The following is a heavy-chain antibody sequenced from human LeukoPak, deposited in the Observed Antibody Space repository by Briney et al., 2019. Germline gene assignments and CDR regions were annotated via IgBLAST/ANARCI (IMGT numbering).Heavy chain of an antibody. CDR3: AKGDSGHDPSIHPPGAFDY. CDR1: GFTFDDYA. CDR2: TNWDGNTT. Sequence: QAGGSLRLSCVASGFTFDDYAMHWVRHAPGKGLEWVCLTNWDGNTTFCADSVKGRFTISRDNIKSSLFLQMNSLRPEDSALYYCAKGDSGHDPSIHPPGAFDYWGQGTLVTISS. J-gene: IGHJ4*02. D-gene: IGHD2-21*02. V-gene: IGHV3-43D*03.